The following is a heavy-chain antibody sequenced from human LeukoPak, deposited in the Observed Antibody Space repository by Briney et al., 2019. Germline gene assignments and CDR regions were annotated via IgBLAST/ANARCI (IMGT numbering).Heavy chain of an antibody. D-gene: IGHD5-18*01. Sequence: PGGSLRLSCASSGFTFRSYEMNWVRQAPGKGLEWVSSISTGSTYIYYADSVKGGFTISRDNAKNSLYLQMNSLRAEDTAVYYCAKDQEHWGYSYGAPFDYWGQGTLVTVSS. J-gene: IGHJ4*02. CDR2: ISTGSTYI. V-gene: IGHV3-21*01. CDR1: GFTFRSYE. CDR3: AKDQEHWGYSYGAPFDY.